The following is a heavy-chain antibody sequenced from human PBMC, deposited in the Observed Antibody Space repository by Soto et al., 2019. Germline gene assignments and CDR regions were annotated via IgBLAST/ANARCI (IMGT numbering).Heavy chain of an antibody. CDR3: ARSYSSSWLY. D-gene: IGHD6-13*01. CDR2: IYSGGST. CDR1: GFTVSSNY. V-gene: IGHV3-66*01. J-gene: IGHJ4*02. Sequence: GESLKISCAASGFTVSSNYMSWVRQAPGKGLEWVSVIYSGGSTYYADSVKGRFTISRHNSKNTLYLQMNSLRAEDTAVYYCARSYSSSWLYWGQGTLVTVSS.